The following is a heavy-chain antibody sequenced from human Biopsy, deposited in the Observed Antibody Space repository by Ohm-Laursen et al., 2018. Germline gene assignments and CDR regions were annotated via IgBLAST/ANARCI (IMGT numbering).Heavy chain of an antibody. Sequence: GASVSPSCQVSGYTLTALSMHWARQAPGRGLEWMGGFAPENGKTIYAQKFQGRITMTEDTSTDTAYMELSSLRSEDTAVYYCAADINVWNVNYWGQGTQVTVSS. V-gene: IGHV1-24*01. CDR2: FAPENGKT. D-gene: IGHD1-1*01. CDR3: AADINVWNVNY. J-gene: IGHJ4*02. CDR1: GYTLTALS.